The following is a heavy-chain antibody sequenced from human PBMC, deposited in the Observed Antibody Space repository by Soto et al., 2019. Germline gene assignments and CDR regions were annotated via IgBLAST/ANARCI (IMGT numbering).Heavy chain of an antibody. Sequence: GGSLRLSCTASGFTFGDYAMSWFRQAPGKGLEWVGFIRSKAYGGTTEYAASVKGRFTISRDDSKSIAYLQMNSLKTEDTAVYYCTRESYGDYVDYYYGMDVWGQGTTVTVSS. CDR1: GFTFGDYA. CDR3: TRESYGDYVDYYYGMDV. D-gene: IGHD4-17*01. V-gene: IGHV3-49*03. CDR2: IRSKAYGGTT. J-gene: IGHJ6*02.